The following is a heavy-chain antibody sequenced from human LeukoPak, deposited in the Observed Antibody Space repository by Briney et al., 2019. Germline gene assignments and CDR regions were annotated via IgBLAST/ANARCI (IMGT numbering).Heavy chain of an antibody. Sequence: SETLSLTCTVSGGSISSSYWSWIRQPPGKGLEWIGYIYYSGSTNYNPSLKSRVTISVDTSKNQFSLKLSSVTAADTAVYYCATYSSGWYGGYYFDYWGQGTLVTVSS. D-gene: IGHD6-19*01. CDR1: GGSISSSY. V-gene: IGHV4-59*08. J-gene: IGHJ4*02. CDR2: IYYSGST. CDR3: ATYSSGWYGGYYFDY.